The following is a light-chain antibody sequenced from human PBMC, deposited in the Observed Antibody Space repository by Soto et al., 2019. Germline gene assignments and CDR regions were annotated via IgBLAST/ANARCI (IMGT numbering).Light chain of an antibody. Sequence: DSQMTQSPSSLSASVGDRVTITCRASQSIASFVNWFQQKPGEAPNLLTYAASTLQSGVPSRFSGSGSGTDFTLTISSLQPEDFAIYHCQQSYSLPYTFGPGTKLEIK. V-gene: IGKV1-39*01. CDR2: AAS. CDR3: QQSYSLPYT. CDR1: QSIASF. J-gene: IGKJ2*01.